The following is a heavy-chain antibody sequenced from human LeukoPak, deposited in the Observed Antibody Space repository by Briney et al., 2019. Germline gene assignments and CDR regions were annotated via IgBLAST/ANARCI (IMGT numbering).Heavy chain of an antibody. V-gene: IGHV3-23*01. CDR3: VRDLDWGAFDV. Sequence: HPGGSLRPSCAASGFHFSAHGMNWIRQAPGKGLEWVSGISPSGDITYYADSVMGRFTISRDNRKSTVSLQMNSLRAEDTALYYCVRDLDWGAFDVWGQGRMVTVSS. CDR1: GFHFSAHG. J-gene: IGHJ3*01. CDR2: ISPSGDIT. D-gene: IGHD3/OR15-3a*01.